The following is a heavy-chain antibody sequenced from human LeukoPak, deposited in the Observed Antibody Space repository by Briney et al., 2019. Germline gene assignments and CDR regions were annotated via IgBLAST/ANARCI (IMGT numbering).Heavy chain of an antibody. CDR3: ARGVEPLAANTLAY. CDR2: LYSDGNT. J-gene: IGHJ4*02. CDR1: GFTVITND. D-gene: IGHD1-14*01. V-gene: IGHV3-53*01. Sequence: GGALRLSCAASGFTVITNDMTWVRQAPGKGLEWVSVLYSDGNTKYADSVQGRFTISRDNSKNTLYLEMNSLSPDDTAVYYCARGVEPLAANTLAYWGQGTLVTVSS.